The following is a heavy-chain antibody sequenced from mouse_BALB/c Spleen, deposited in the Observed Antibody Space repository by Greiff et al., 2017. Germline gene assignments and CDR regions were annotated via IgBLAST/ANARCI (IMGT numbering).Heavy chain of an antibody. D-gene: IGHD2-1*01. V-gene: IGHV3-8*02. J-gene: IGHJ3*01. Sequence: EVKLMESGPSLVKPSQTLSLTCSVTGDSITSGYWNWIRKFPGNKLEYMGYISYSGSTYYNPSLKSRISITRDTSKNQYYLQLNSVTTEDTATYYCARGYYGNSAWFAYWGQGTLVTVSA. CDR2: ISYSGST. CDR3: ARGYYGNSAWFAY. CDR1: GDSITSGY.